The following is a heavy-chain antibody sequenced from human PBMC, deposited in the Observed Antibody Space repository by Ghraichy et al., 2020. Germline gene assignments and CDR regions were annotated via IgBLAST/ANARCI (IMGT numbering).Heavy chain of an antibody. V-gene: IGHV4-39*01. CDR2: IYYSGST. CDR1: GGSISSSSYY. J-gene: IGHJ4*02. CDR3: ARQSGYSYGYGDY. D-gene: IGHD5-18*01. Sequence: SETLSLTCTVSGGSISSSSYYWGWIRQPPGKGLEWIGSIYYSGSTYYNPSLKSRVTISVDTSKNQFSLKLSSVTAADTAVYYCARQSGYSYGYGDYWGQGTLVTVSS.